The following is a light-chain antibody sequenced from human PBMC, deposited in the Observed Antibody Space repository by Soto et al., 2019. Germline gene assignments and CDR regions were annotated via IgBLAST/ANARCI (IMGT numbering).Light chain of an antibody. CDR3: QQYNNYPYT. CDR1: QSVSSSY. J-gene: IGKJ2*01. Sequence: EIVLTQSPVTLSLSPGERATLSCRASQSVSSSYLAWYQQKPGQAPRLLIYGASSRATGIPDRFSGSGSGTDFTLSISRLEPDDFATYYCQQYNNYPYTFGQGTKLEIK. V-gene: IGKV3-20*01. CDR2: GAS.